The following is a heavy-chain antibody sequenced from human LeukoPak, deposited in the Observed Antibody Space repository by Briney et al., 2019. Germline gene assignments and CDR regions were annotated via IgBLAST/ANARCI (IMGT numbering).Heavy chain of an antibody. J-gene: IGHJ4*02. Sequence: ASVKVSCKASGGTFSSYAISWVRQAPGQGLKWMGGIIPIFGTANYAQKFQGRVTITADKSTSTAYMELSSLRSEDTAVYYCARDRNIRWSYGTWGQGTLVTVSS. CDR1: GGTFSSYA. CDR3: ARDRNIRWSYGT. D-gene: IGHD1-26*01. V-gene: IGHV1-69*06. CDR2: IIPIFGTA.